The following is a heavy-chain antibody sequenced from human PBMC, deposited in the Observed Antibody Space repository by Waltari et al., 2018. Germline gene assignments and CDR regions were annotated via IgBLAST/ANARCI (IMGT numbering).Heavy chain of an antibody. CDR1: GFTFSSYA. J-gene: IGHJ4*02. D-gene: IGHD3-3*01. CDR2: ISGSGGST. CDR3: AKEGGFYYDFWSGQNRPFDY. V-gene: IGHV3-23*04. Sequence: EVQLVESGGGLVQPGGSLRLSCAASGFTFSSYAMSWVRQAPGKGLGWVSAISGSGGSTYYADSVKGRFTISRDNSKNTLYLQMNSLRAEDTAVYYCAKEGGFYYDFWSGQNRPFDYWGQGTLVTVSS.